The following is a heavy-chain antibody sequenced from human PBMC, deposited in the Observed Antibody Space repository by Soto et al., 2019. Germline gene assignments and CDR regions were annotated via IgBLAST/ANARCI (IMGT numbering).Heavy chain of an antibody. V-gene: IGHV1-46*01. CDR3: ARGHCSRTGCPFYYSYGMDV. CDR2: INPTSAST. J-gene: IGHJ6*02. Sequence: ASVKVSCKASGYTFTSYYIHWVRQAPGQGLEWMGIINPTSASTSYAQKFQGRVTMTRDTSTSTVYMELSSLRSEDTAVYYCARGHCSRTGCPFYYSYGMDVWGQGTTVTVSS. CDR1: GYTFTSYY. D-gene: IGHD2-2*01.